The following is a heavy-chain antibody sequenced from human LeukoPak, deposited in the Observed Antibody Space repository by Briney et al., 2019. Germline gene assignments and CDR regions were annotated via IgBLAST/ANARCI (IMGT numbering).Heavy chain of an antibody. Sequence: GGSLRLSCAAAGFTFGTYAMTWVRQAPGKGLEWVSTISGSGETTFYPDYVKGRFTISRDNSKNTLYLQMNSLRAEDTAAYDCAKVLYCSGSNCYNDDYGMDVWGPGTSVTVSS. CDR1: GFTFGTYA. CDR3: AKVLYCSGSNCYNDDYGMDV. D-gene: IGHD2-2*02. J-gene: IGHJ6*02. CDR2: ISGSGETT. V-gene: IGHV3-23*01.